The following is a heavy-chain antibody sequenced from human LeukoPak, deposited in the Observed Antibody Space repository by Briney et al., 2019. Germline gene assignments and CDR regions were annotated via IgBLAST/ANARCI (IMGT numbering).Heavy chain of an antibody. CDR1: GFTFSRNV. D-gene: IGHD3/OR15-3a*01. CDR2: ISHDGNNK. CDR3: AKGGIPTGPYYYFYYMDV. V-gene: IGHV3-30*01. J-gene: IGHJ6*03. Sequence: GGSLRLSCVASGFTFSRNVLHWVRQAPGKGLEWVATISHDGNNKFHADSVKGRFTVSRDNSRNTVYLQMDSLRPEDTAVYHCAKGGIPTGPYYYFYYMDVWGNGTTVTVSS.